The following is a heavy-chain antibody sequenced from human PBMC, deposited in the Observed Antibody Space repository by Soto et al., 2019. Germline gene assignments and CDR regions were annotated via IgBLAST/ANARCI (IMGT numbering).Heavy chain of an antibody. V-gene: IGHV4-38-2*01. J-gene: IGHJ3*01. CDR2: IFHGGNT. CDR1: GFFIGSGNY. Sequence: ETLSLTCAVSGFFIGSGNYWCWIRKPPGKGLEWIGSIFHGGNTYYNPSLKSRVTISVDMSKNQFSLKLNSVTAADTAVYYCARARWYDAFDVWGQGTVVTVSS. D-gene: IGHD2-15*01. CDR3: ARARWYDAFDV.